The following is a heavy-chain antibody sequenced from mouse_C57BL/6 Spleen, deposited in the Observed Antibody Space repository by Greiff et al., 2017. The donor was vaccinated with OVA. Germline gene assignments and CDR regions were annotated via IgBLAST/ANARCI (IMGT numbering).Heavy chain of an antibody. D-gene: IGHD1-1*01. Sequence: VKLQQSGAELVRPGTSVKVSCKASGYAFTNYLIEWVKQRPGQGLEWIGVINPGSGGTNYNEKFKGKATLTADKSSSTAYMQLSSLTSEDSAVYFCASSSDYFDYWGQGTTLTVSS. CDR1: GYAFTNYL. V-gene: IGHV1-54*01. CDR2: INPGSGGT. CDR3: ASSSDYFDY. J-gene: IGHJ2*01.